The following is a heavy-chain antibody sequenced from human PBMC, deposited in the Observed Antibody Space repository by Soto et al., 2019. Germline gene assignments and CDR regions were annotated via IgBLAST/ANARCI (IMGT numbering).Heavy chain of an antibody. V-gene: IGHV3-7*03. CDR3: TRDLDTRGSAPISEY. D-gene: IGHD3-22*01. CDR2: IDRGGSEK. CDR1: GFTFGSDW. Sequence: EVQLVESGGGLVQPGGSLRLSCAGSGFTFGSDWMTWVRQAPGKGLEWVANIDRGGSEKYYMDSVKGRFTISRDNAKNSLYLQMISLRVEDTAFYYCTRDLDTRGSAPISEYWGQGALVTVSS. J-gene: IGHJ4*02.